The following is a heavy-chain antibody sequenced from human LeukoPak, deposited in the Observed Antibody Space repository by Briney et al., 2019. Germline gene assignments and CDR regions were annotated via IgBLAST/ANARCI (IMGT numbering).Heavy chain of an antibody. V-gene: IGHV3-23*01. J-gene: IGHJ1*01. Sequence: PGGTLRLSCAASGFTFSSYGMSWVRQAPGKGLEWVSAISGSGGSTYYADSVKGRFTISRDNSKNTLYLQMNSLRAEDTAVYYCAKDSENIVVVVAATKYFQHWGQGTLVTVSS. D-gene: IGHD2-15*01. CDR1: GFTFSSYG. CDR2: ISGSGGST. CDR3: AKDSENIVVVVAATKYFQH.